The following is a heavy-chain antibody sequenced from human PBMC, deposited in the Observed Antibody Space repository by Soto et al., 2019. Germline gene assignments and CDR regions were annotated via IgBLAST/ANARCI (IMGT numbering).Heavy chain of an antibody. CDR2: INPNSGGT. J-gene: IGHJ6*02. CDR3: ARYFTTRSYGVDV. CDR1: GYTFTGAY. Sequence: ASVKVSCKASGYTFTGAYIHWVQQAPGQGLEWMGCINPNSGGTEFAQKFQGRVTVTRDTSITTVYMEMNRLRSDDTGVYYCARYFTTRSYGVDVWGQGTAVTVSS. D-gene: IGHD3-10*01. V-gene: IGHV1-2*02.